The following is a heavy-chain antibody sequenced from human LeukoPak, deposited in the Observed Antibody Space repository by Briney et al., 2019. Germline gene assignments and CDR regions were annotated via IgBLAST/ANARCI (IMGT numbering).Heavy chain of an antibody. V-gene: IGHV3-23*01. D-gene: IGHD3-10*01. Sequence: GGSLRLSCAGSGFTFSSHAMSWVRQAPGKGLEWVSGISSGGGSTYYADSVKGRFTISRDNSKNTLDLEMNSLRAEDTAVYYCAKDVGGYYFTYWSGCFDHWGQGTLVTVSS. CDR3: AKDVGGYYFTYWSGCFDH. CDR2: ISSGGGST. CDR1: GFTFSSHA. J-gene: IGHJ4*02.